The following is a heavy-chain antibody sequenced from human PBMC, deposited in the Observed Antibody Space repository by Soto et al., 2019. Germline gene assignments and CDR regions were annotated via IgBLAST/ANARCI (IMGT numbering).Heavy chain of an antibody. D-gene: IGHD3-3*01. CDR1: GCSISSYY. CDR3: ASITIFGVVKKQFDY. J-gene: IGHJ4*02. Sequence: SETLSLTCTVSGCSISSYYWSWIRQPPGKGLEWIGYIYYSGSTNYNPSLKSRVTISVDRSKNQFSLKLSSVTAADTAVYYCASITIFGVVKKQFDYWGQGTLVTVSS. V-gene: IGHV4-59*12. CDR2: IYYSGST.